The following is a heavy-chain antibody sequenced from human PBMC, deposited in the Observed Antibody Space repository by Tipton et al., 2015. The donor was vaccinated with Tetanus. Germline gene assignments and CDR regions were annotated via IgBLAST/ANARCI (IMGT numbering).Heavy chain of an antibody. CDR3: AREQDLPIIDSHSSAVFDY. Sequence: SLRLSCAASGFKFSSYSMSWVRQSPGEGLEWVSSISTSSSYKKYADSVRGRFTISRDNVKNSLYLEMSSLRGEDTAVYFCAREQDLPIIDSHSSAVFDYWGQGTQVTVSS. CDR2: ISTSSSYK. D-gene: IGHD6-6*01. CDR1: GFKFSSYS. J-gene: IGHJ4*02. V-gene: IGHV3-21*01.